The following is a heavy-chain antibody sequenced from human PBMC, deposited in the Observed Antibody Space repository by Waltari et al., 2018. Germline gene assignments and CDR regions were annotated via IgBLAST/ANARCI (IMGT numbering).Heavy chain of an antibody. J-gene: IGHJ6*03. CDR1: GYSISSGYY. CDR2: IYHSGNT. D-gene: IGHD4-4*01. CDR3: ATTTVKGLVPAGDYMDV. Sequence: QVQLQESGPGLVKPSETLSLTCAVSGYSISSGYYWGWIRQPPGKGLEWIGSIYHSGNTYVNPALKSRVAISEDTSKTQFSLNLSSQTAADTAVYYCATTTVKGLVPAGDYMDVWGKGTTVTVSS. V-gene: IGHV4-38-2*01.